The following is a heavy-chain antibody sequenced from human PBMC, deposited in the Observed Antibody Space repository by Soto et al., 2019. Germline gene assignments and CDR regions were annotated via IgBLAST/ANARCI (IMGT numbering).Heavy chain of an antibody. J-gene: IGHJ4*02. CDR2: IYPGDSDT. D-gene: IGHD2-2*01. V-gene: IGHV5-51*01. CDR1: GYSFTSYW. Sequence: PGESLKISCKGSGYSFTSYWIGWVRQMPGKDLEWMGIIYPGDSDTRYSPSFQGQVTISADKSISTAYLQWSSLKASDTAMYYCARQIHCSSTSCFAEIDYWGQGTLVTSPQ. CDR3: ARQIHCSSTSCFAEIDY.